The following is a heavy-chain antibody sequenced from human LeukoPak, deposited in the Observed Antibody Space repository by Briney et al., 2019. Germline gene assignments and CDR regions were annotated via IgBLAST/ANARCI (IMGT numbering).Heavy chain of an antibody. D-gene: IGHD5-18*01. CDR1: GFIFDDHA. Sequence: PGRSLRLSCAASGFIFDDHAMHWVRQVPGKGLEWVSGIAWNRAIIGYADSVEGRFTISRDNAKNSLYLQMNNLRADDTALYYCAEVEGYSYGYVTNWGQGTLVTVSS. V-gene: IGHV3-9*01. CDR3: AEVEGYSYGYVTN. J-gene: IGHJ4*02. CDR2: IAWNRAII.